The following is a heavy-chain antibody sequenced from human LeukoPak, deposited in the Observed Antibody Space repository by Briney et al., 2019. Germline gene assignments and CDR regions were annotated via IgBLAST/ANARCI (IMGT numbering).Heavy chain of an antibody. D-gene: IGHD2-21*02. CDR2: IYYSGST. Sequence: SETLSLTCAVSGGSVSSGSYYWSWIRQPPGKGLEWIGYIYYSGSTNYNPSLKSRVTISADTSKNQFSLKLSSVTAADTAVYYCARERNCGGDCYIDAFDIWGQGTMVTVSS. V-gene: IGHV4-61*01. CDR1: GGSVSSGSYY. CDR3: ARERNCGGDCYIDAFDI. J-gene: IGHJ3*02.